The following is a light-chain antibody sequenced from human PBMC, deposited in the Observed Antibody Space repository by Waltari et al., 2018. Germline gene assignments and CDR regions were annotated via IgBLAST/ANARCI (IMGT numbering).Light chain of an antibody. CDR2: GAS. CDR1: QSVSAN. CDR3: QQYNNWPPIT. J-gene: IGKJ5*01. Sequence: IVMTQSPATLSVSPGERATLSCRASQSVSANLAWYQQKPGQAPRLLIYGASTRATGIPDRFIGSGSGTEFTLTSNSLQSEDFAVYYCQQYNNWPPITFGQGTRLEIK. V-gene: IGKV3-15*01.